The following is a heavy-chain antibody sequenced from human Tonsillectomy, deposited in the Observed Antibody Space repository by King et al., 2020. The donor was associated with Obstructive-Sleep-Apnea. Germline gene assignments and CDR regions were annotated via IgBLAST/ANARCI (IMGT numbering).Heavy chain of an antibody. Sequence: VQLQESRPGLVKPSETLSLTCTVSGGSISSYYWSWIRQPPGKGLEWIGYIYYSGSTNYNPSLKSRVTISVDTSKNHLSLRLSSVTAADTAVYYCASSFRKSGSYYSWYFDYWGQGTLVTVSS. J-gene: IGHJ4*02. CDR3: ASSFRKSGSYYSWYFDY. CDR2: IYYSGST. CDR1: GGSISSYY. D-gene: IGHD1-26*01. V-gene: IGHV4-59*01.